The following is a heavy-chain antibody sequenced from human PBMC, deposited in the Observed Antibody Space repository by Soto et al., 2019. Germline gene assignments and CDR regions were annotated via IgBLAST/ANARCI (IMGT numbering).Heavy chain of an antibody. CDR2: ISAYNGKI. CDR3: ARETIPQMYYYGTDV. CDR1: GYTFTNYG. V-gene: IGHV1-18*01. Sequence: QVQLVQSGAEVREPGASVKVSCKASGYTFTNYGISWVRQAPGQGLVWIGWISAYNGKIDYAQKVQGRITMTTDTSTSTAFMELRSLRSDDTAVYYCARETIPQMYYYGTDVWGQGTTVIVSS. D-gene: IGHD3-16*01. J-gene: IGHJ6*02.